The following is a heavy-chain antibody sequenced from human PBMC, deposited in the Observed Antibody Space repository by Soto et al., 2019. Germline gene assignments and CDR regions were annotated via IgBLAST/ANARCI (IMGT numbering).Heavy chain of an antibody. V-gene: IGHV1-18*01. D-gene: IGHD6-13*01. J-gene: IGHJ6*02. CDR2: ISAYNGNT. Sequence: ASVKVSCKASGYTFTSYGISWVRQAPGQGLEWMGWISAYNGNTNYAQKLQGRVTMTTDTSTSTAYMELRSLRSDDTAVYYCARDRSSSWYGRYYYYYYGMDVWGQGTTVTV. CDR3: ARDRSSSWYGRYYYYYYGMDV. CDR1: GYTFTSYG.